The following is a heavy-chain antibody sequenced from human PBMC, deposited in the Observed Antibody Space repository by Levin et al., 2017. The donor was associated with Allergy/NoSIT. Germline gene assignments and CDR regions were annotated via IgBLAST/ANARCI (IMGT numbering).Heavy chain of an antibody. CDR2: ISGSGGNT. CDR1: GFTFRSYA. J-gene: IGHJ2*01. CDR3: AKDRNGYDWGWYFDR. Sequence: GGSLRLSCAASGFTFRSYAMSWVRQAPGKGLEWVSSISGSGGNTYYADSARGRFTISRDNSKNTLYLQMNSLRAEDTAVYYCAKDRNGYDWGWYFDRWGRGTLVTVSS. D-gene: IGHD5-12*01. V-gene: IGHV3-23*01.